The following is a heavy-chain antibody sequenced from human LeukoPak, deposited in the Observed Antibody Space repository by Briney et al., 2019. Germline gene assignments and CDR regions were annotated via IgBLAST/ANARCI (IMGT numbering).Heavy chain of an antibody. V-gene: IGHV3-7*04. J-gene: IGHJ4*02. CDR2: IKGDRSGK. CDR3: TKDTHDY. Sequence: GGSLRLSCAASGFTFSGSGMSWVRQAPGKGLEWVATIKGDRSGKSYVDSVRGRFAISRDDAKSSLFLQMDSLRSEDTAVYYCTKDTHDYWGQGTLVTVSS. CDR1: GFTFSGSG.